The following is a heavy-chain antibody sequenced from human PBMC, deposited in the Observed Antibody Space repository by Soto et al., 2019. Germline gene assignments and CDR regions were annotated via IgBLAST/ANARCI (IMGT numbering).Heavy chain of an antibody. CDR2: IYTSGTT. V-gene: IGHV4-4*07. J-gene: IGHJ6*02. Sequence: SETLSLTCNVSGGSIRSNYWSWIQQPAGKALEWIGRIYTSGTTNYNPSLKSRATMLIDTSKNQFSLILSSVTAADTGVYYCAREGASGFGMDVWGQGTTVTVSS. CDR1: GGSIRSNY. CDR3: AREGASGFGMDV. D-gene: IGHD1-26*01.